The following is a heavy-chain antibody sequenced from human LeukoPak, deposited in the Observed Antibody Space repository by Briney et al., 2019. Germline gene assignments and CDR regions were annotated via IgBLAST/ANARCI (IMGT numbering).Heavy chain of an antibody. J-gene: IGHJ5*02. CDR3: ARDMDVEGWFDP. CDR1: GYTFTGYY. CDR2: INPNSGGT. D-gene: IGHD2-2*03. V-gene: IGHV1-2*02. Sequence: ASVKVSCEASGYTFTGYYIHWVRQAPGQGLEWMGWINPNSGGTNYAQKFQGRVTMTRDTSISTAYMELSRLRYDDTALCYCARDMDVEGWFDPWGQGTLVTVSS.